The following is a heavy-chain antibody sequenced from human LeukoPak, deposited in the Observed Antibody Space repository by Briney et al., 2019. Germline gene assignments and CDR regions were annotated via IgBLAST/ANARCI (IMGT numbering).Heavy chain of an antibody. CDR3: AREPEIAAGDNFHFYGVDV. Sequence: GGSLRLSCAASGFTFSAYWMSWVRQAPGKGLEWVANIHQEGSDKYYVDSVKGRFTISRDNAKNSLHLQMNSLRAEDTAVYYCAREPEIAAGDNFHFYGVDVWGQGTTVTVSS. V-gene: IGHV3-7*01. D-gene: IGHD6-13*01. J-gene: IGHJ6*02. CDR2: IHQEGSDK. CDR1: GFTFSAYW.